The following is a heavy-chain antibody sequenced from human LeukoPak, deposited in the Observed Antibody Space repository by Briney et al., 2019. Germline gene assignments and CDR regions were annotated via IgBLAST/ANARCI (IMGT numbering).Heavy chain of an antibody. V-gene: IGHV3-7*01. CDR3: VRDGGVSGYDLLDY. CDR1: GFTFSNYW. CDR2: INQDGSEE. J-gene: IGHJ4*02. Sequence: GGSLRLSCAASGFTFSNYWMSWVRQAPGKGLEWVAHINQDGSEEHYMDSVKARFIISRDNAKNSLSLQMDSLRAEDTAVYYCVRDGGVSGYDLLDYWGQGTLVTLSS. D-gene: IGHD5-12*01.